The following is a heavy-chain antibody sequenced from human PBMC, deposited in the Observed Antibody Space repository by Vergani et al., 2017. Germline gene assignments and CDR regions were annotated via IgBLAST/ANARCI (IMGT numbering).Heavy chain of an antibody. D-gene: IGHD6-19*01. CDR2: ISYDGSNK. CDR1: GFTFSSYA. J-gene: IGHJ4*02. CDR3: ARDFRGIAVAGTSETEDY. Sequence: QVQLVESGGGVVQPGRSLRLSCAASGFTFSSYAMHWVRQAPGKGLEWVAVISYDGSNKYYADSVKGRFTISRDNSKNTLYLQMNSLRAEDTAVYYCARDFRGIAVAGTSETEDYWGQGTLVTVSS. V-gene: IGHV3-30*01.